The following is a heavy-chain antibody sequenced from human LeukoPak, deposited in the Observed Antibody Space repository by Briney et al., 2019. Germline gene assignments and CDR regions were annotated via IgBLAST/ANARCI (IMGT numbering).Heavy chain of an antibody. J-gene: IGHJ4*02. Sequence: SETLSLTCTVSGGSISSSSYYWGWIRQPPGKGLEWIGSIYYSGSTYYNPSLKSRVTISVDTSKNQFSLKLSSVTAADTAVYYCASVPVRYSYLRYFDYLGQGTLVTVSS. CDR3: ASVPVRYSYLRYFDY. D-gene: IGHD5-18*01. V-gene: IGHV4-39*01. CDR1: GGSISSSSYY. CDR2: IYYSGST.